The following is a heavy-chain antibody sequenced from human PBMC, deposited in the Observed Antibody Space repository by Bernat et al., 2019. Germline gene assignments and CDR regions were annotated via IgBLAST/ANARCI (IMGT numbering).Heavy chain of an antibody. CDR2: IYYSGST. V-gene: IGHV4-39*01. Sequence: QLQLQESGPGLVKPSETLSLTCTVSGGSISSSSYYWGWIRQPPGKGLEWIGSIYYSGSTYYNPSLKSRVTLSVDTSKNPFSLKLSSVTAADTAVYYCARQSKIVVVTYYYYGMDVWGQGTTVTVSS. CDR1: GGSISSSSYY. CDR3: ARQSKIVVVTYYYYGMDV. J-gene: IGHJ6*02. D-gene: IGHD3-22*01.